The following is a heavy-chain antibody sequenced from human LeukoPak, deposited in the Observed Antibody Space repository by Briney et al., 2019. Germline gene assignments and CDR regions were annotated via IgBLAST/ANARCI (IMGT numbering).Heavy chain of an antibody. J-gene: IGHJ4*02. CDR2: VYYTGSS. CDR1: GDSISSSY. D-gene: IGHD3-10*01. CDR3: AGYGSGSYYKAFDF. V-gene: IGHV4-59*01. Sequence: SGTLSLTCTVSGDSISSSYWSWIRQPPGKGLEWIGYVYYTGSSYYNPSLKSRATTSIDMSKNQFSLKLTSMTAADTAVYYCAGYGSGSYYKAFDFWGQGILVTVSS.